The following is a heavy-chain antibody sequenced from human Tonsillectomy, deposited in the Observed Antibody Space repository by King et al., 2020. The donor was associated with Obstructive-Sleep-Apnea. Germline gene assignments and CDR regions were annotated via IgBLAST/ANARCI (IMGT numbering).Heavy chain of an antibody. D-gene: IGHD6-13*01. V-gene: IGHV3-74*01. CDR1: GFTFSSYW. J-gene: IGHJ3*02. CDR3: ARDRGSRIAAADAFDI. CDR2: INSDGSST. Sequence: VQLVESGGGLVQPGGSLRLSCAASGFTFSSYWMHWVRQAPGKGLEWVSRINSDGSSTSYADFVKGRFTISRDNAKNTLYLQMNSLRAEDTAVYYCARDRGSRIAAADAFDIWGQGTMVTVSS.